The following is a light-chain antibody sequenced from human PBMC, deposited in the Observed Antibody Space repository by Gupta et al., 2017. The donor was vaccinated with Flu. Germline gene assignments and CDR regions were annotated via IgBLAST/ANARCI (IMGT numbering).Light chain of an antibody. CDR3: QQYNNAPKT. CDR2: AAS. CDR1: QGISTY. V-gene: IGKV1-27*01. J-gene: IGKJ2*01. Sequence: ASFLSASGGDRVTITCRASQGISTYLAWYKQKPGKVPKLLIYAASTLQAGVPSRFSGSGSGTDFTLTISSLQPEDVATYYCQQYNNAPKTFGQGTKLEIK.